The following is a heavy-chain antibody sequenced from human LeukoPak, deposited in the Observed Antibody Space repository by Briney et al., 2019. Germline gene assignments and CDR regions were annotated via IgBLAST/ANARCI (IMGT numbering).Heavy chain of an antibody. V-gene: IGHV4-34*01. CDR1: GGSFSGYY. CDR3: ARRRTLGYCSGGSCSRWFDP. CDR2: INHSGST. D-gene: IGHD2-15*01. J-gene: IGHJ5*02. Sequence: SETLSLTCAVYGGSFSGYYWSWIRQPPGKGLEWIREINHSGSTNYNPSLKSRVTISVDTSKNQFSLKLSSVTAADTAVYYCARRRTLGYCSGGSCSRWFDPWGQGTLVTVSS.